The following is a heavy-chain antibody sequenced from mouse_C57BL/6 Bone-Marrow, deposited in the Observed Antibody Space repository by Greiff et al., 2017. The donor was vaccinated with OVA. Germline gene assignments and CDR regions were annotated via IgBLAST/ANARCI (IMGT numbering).Heavy chain of an antibody. CDR1: GYTFTSYW. CDR2: INPSSGYT. D-gene: IGHD2-2*01. V-gene: IGHV1-7*01. Sequence: QVQLQQSGAELAKPGASVKLSCKASGYTFTSYWMHWVKQRPGQGLEWIGYINPSSGYTKYNQKFKDKATLTADKSSSTAYMQLSSLTSEDSAVYYCANIYYCYPYAMDYWGQGTTVTVSS. CDR3: ANIYYCYPYAMDY. J-gene: IGHJ4*01.